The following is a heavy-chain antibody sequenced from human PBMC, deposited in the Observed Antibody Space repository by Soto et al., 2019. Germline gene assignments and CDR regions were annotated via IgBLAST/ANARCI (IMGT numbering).Heavy chain of an antibody. V-gene: IGHV4-61*05. CDR1: GGSISSSSYY. CDR3: ARGGSGFFY. J-gene: IGHJ4*02. CDR2: IYYSGST. D-gene: IGHD3-16*01. Sequence: SETLSLTCTVSGGSISSSSYYWGWIRQPPGKGLEWIGYIYYSGSTNYNPSLKSRVTISVDTSKNQFSLKLSSVTAADTAVYYCARGGSGFFYWGQGTLVTVSS.